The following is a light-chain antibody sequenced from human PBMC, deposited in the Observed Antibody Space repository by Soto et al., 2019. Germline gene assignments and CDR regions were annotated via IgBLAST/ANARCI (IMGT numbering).Light chain of an antibody. Sequence: QSALTQPASVSGSPGQSITISCTGTSSDVGGYNYVSWYQQHPGKAPKFMIYDVSNRPSGVSNRFSGSKSDNTASPTISPLQAADEADYYLCSYTTSNSRQIVFGTGTKVTVL. CDR3: CSYTTSNSRQIV. J-gene: IGLJ1*01. CDR2: DVS. V-gene: IGLV2-14*01. CDR1: SSDVGGYNY.